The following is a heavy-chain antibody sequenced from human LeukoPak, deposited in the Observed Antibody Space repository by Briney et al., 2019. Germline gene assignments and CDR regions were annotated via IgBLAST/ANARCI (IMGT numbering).Heavy chain of an antibody. CDR2: INHSGST. CDR1: GGSFSGYY. D-gene: IGHD2-2*02. J-gene: IGHJ5*02. Sequence: PSETLSLTCAVYGGSFSGYYWSWIRQPPGKGLEWIGEINHSGSTNYNPSLKSRVTISVDTSKNQFSLKLSSVTAADTAVYYCARTGGRYCSSTSCYTWGQGTLVTVSS. CDR3: ARTGGRYCSSTSCYT. V-gene: IGHV4-34*01.